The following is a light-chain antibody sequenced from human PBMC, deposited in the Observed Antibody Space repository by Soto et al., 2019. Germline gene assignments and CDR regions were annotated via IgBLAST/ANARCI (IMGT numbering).Light chain of an antibody. CDR2: GAS. CDR1: QSFNSIY. CDR3: QQYGSSPIT. Sequence: EIVLTQSPGTLSLSPGERATLSCRASQSFNSIYLAWYQQKPGQAPRLLIYGASSRATGFPARFSGSGSGTDFTLTISRLEPEDFAVYYCQQYGSSPITFGQGTRLEIK. J-gene: IGKJ5*01. V-gene: IGKV3-20*01.